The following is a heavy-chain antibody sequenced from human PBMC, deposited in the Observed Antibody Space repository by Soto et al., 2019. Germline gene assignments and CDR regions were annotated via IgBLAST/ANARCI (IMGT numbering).Heavy chain of an antibody. J-gene: IGHJ6*02. CDR1: GFTFSSYS. CDR2: ISSSSSYI. Sequence: GGSLRLSCAASGFTFSSYSMNWVRQAPGKGLEWVSSISSSSSYICYADSVKGRFTISRDNAKNSLYLQMNSLRAEDTAVYYCARGRSRSGGSCCGMDVWGQGTTVTVSS. CDR3: ARGRSRSGGSCCGMDV. D-gene: IGHD2-15*01. V-gene: IGHV3-21*01.